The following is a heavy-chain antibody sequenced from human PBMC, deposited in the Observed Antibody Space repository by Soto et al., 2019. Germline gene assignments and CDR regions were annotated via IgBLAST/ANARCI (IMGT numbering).Heavy chain of an antibody. CDR3: AKVGGSGRAFDI. D-gene: IGHD6-25*01. CDR2: SSGRGGST. CDR1: GFTFSSYA. Sequence: GGSLRLSCAASGFTFSSYAMTWVRQAPGKGLEWVSSSSGRGGSTYYADSVKGRFTISRDNSKNTLYLQMNSLTAEDTAVYYCAKVGGSGRAFDIWGQGTMVT. V-gene: IGHV3-23*01. J-gene: IGHJ3*02.